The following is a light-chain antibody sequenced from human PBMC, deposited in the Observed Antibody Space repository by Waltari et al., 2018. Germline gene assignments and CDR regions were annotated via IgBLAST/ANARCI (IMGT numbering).Light chain of an antibody. CDR1: TLPKKY. Sequence: SSALTQPSSVSVSPAETARHTCSGDTLPKKYTRWFQQKPGQAPVFVLYQDSARPSGIPERFSGSSSGTTVTLTISGAQVEDEADYYCYSTTDNNLGVFGPGTRVTVL. V-gene: IGLV3-27*01. J-gene: IGLJ1*01. CDR2: QDS. CDR3: YSTTDNNLGV.